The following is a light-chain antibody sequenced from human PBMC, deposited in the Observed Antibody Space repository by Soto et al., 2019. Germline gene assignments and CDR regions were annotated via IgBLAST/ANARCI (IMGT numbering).Light chain of an antibody. V-gene: IGKV3-20*01. CDR2: GAS. CDR3: QQYGGSTRT. Sequence: EILLTQSPGTLSLSPGERASLSCGASQSIANSLAWYQKKHGKAPRLRIFGASNRATGIPDRLSGSGYGTDLTLTISRMEPEEFAVYHCQQYGGSTRTFGQGTKVDIK. CDR1: QSIANS. J-gene: IGKJ1*01.